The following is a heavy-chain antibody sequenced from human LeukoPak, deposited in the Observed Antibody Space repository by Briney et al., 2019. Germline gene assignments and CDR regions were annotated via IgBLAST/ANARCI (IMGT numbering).Heavy chain of an antibody. J-gene: IGHJ3*02. CDR1: GGSISSSSYY. CDR2: IYYSGST. V-gene: IGHV4-39*07. CDR3: ARVGYCSGGSCYLRGAFDI. Sequence: SETLSLTCTVSGGSISSSSYYWGWIRQPPGKGLEWIGSIYYSGSTYHNPSLKSRVTISVDTSKNQFSLKLSSVTAADTAVYYCARVGYCSGGSCYLRGAFDIWGQGTMVTVSS. D-gene: IGHD2-15*01.